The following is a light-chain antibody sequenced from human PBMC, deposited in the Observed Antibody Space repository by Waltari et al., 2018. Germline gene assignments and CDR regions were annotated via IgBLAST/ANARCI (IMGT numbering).Light chain of an antibody. J-gene: IGKJ4*01. CDR1: QSVSTY. CDR2: DAS. Sequence: EIVLTHSPATLSLSPGERATLSCRASQSVSTYLAWYQQKPGQAPRVLSYDASNRATGIPARFSGIESRSDFTLTISSLESEDFAVYYCQQRSDWPLTFGGGTKVEIK. CDR3: QQRSDWPLT. V-gene: IGKV3-11*01.